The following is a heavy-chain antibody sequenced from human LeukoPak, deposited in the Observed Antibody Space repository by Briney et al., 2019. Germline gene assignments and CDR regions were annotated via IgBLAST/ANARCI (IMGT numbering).Heavy chain of an antibody. CDR1: GFTFSSYS. CDR3: ARGQIVGADARVDY. Sequence: PGGSLRLSCAASGFTFSSYSIHRVRQAPGKGLEWVADISYDGSDKNYADSVKGRFTIARDNSKNTLYLQMNSLRAEDTALYYCARGQIVGADARVDYWGQGTLVTVSS. V-gene: IGHV3-30-3*01. D-gene: IGHD1-26*01. CDR2: ISYDGSDK. J-gene: IGHJ4*02.